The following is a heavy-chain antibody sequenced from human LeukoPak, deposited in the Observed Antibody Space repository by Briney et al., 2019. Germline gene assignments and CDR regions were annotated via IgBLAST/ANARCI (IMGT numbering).Heavy chain of an antibody. CDR3: ARRFGGSGTAIYY. D-gene: IGHD3-10*01. J-gene: IGHJ4*02. Sequence: ASVKVSCKASGYTFTSYDINWVRQATGQGLEWMGWMHPNSGNTGYAQKFQGRVTMTRNTSISTAYMEVSSLRSEDTAVYYCARRFGGSGTAIYYWGQGTGVTVSS. CDR1: GYTFTSYD. V-gene: IGHV1-8*01. CDR2: MHPNSGNT.